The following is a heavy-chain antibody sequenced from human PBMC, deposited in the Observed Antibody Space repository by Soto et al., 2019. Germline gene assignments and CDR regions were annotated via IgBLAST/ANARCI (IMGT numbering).Heavy chain of an antibody. CDR1: GYTFTSYA. CDR2: INAGNGNT. J-gene: IGHJ3*02. V-gene: IGHV1-3*01. D-gene: IGHD2-2*01. Sequence: ASVKVSCKASGYTFTSYAMHWVRQAPGQRLEWMGWINAGNGNTKYSQKFQGRVTITRDTSASTAYMELSSLRSEDTAVYYCARDRGYPLLIGYDAFDIWGQGTRVTVS. CDR3: ARDRGYPLLIGYDAFDI.